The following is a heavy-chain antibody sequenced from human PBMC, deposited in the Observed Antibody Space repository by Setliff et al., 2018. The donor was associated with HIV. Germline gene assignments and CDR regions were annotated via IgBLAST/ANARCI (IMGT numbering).Heavy chain of an antibody. CDR3: ARATFGSTSSGINYYMDV. J-gene: IGHJ6*03. CDR1: GGSVSGYF. D-gene: IGHD3-10*01. CDR2: IYYDGTT. V-gene: IGHV4-59*02. Sequence: SSETLSLTCTVSGGSVSGYFWSWIRQPPGRGLEWIGYIYYDGTTNSNPSLKSRVTISVTTSKNQFSLKLSSVTAADTALYFCARATFGSTSSGINYYMDVWGKGTTGTVS.